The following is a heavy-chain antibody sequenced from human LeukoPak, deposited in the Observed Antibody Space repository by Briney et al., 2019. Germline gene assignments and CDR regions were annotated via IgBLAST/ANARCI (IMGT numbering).Heavy chain of an antibody. V-gene: IGHV4-34*01. CDR1: GGSFSGYY. CDR3: AKELYSSSWSRIRFDP. J-gene: IGHJ5*02. D-gene: IGHD6-13*01. CDR2: INHSGST. Sequence: SETLSLTCAVYGGSFSGYYWSWIRQPPGKGLEWIGEINHSGSTNYNPSLKSRVTISVDTSKNQFSLKLSSVTAADTAVYYCAKELYSSSWSRIRFDPWGQGTLVTVSS.